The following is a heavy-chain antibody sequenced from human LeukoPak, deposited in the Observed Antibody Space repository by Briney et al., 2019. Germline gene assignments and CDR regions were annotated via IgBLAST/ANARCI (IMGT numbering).Heavy chain of an antibody. V-gene: IGHV4-59*08. J-gene: IGHJ4*02. D-gene: IGHD5-18*01. CDR1: GGSISSYY. CDR3: ARSQTAMVTFDY. CDR2: IYYSGST. Sequence: SETLSLTXTVSGGSISSYYWSWIRQPPGKGLEWIGYIYYSGSTYYNPSLKSRVTISVDTSKNQFSLKLSSVTAADTAVYYCARSQTAMVTFDYWGQGSLVTVSS.